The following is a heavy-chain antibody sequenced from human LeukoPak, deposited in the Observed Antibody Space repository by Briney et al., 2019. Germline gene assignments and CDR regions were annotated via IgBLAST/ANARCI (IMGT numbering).Heavy chain of an antibody. Sequence: ASVKVSCKASGGTFSSYAISWVRQAPGQGLEWMGGIIPIFGTANYAQKFQGRVTITADESTSTAYMELSSLRSEDMAVYYCARAKWWFGESYFDYWGQGTLVTVSS. CDR1: GGTFSSYA. J-gene: IGHJ4*02. D-gene: IGHD3-10*01. V-gene: IGHV1-69*13. CDR3: ARAKWWFGESYFDY. CDR2: IIPIFGTA.